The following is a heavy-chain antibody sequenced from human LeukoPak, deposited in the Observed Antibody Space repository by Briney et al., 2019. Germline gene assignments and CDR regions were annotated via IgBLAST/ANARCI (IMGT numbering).Heavy chain of an antibody. CDR2: ISSSSSYI. J-gene: IGHJ4*02. CDR3: ARRLAGDSLDY. Sequence: GGSLRLSCTASGFSVSTDSKNWVRQAPGKRLEWVSSISSSSSYIYYADSVKGRFTISRDNAKNSLYLQMNSLRAEDTAVYYCARRLAGDSLDYWGQGTLVTVSS. V-gene: IGHV3-21*01. CDR1: GFSVSTDS.